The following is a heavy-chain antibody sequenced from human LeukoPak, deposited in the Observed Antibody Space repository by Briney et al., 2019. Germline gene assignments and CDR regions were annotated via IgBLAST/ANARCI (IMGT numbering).Heavy chain of an antibody. CDR3: ARDDDGRGYPDY. J-gene: IGHJ4*02. D-gene: IGHD3-22*01. CDR1: GGSIRSYY. Sequence: SETLSLTCTVSGGSIRSYYWSWIRQPAGKGLEWIGRIYVSETTYYNPSLKSRVTMSLDTSRNQLSLKLSSVTAADTAVYYYARDDDGRGYPDYWGQGTLVTVSP. V-gene: IGHV4-4*07. CDR2: IYVSETT.